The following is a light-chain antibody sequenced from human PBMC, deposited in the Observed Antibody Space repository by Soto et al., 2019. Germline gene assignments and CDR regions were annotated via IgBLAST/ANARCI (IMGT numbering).Light chain of an antibody. CDR2: DAS. V-gene: IGKV1-5*01. CDR1: QSMSNW. J-gene: IGKJ1*01. CDR3: QQYKVYSQT. Sequence: DIQMTQSPSTLSASVGGRVTITCRASQSMSNWLAWYQQKPGKAPKLLIYDASTLESGVPARFSGSGSGTEFTLNIRSLQPEDFATYYCQQYKVYSQTVGQGTKVDIK.